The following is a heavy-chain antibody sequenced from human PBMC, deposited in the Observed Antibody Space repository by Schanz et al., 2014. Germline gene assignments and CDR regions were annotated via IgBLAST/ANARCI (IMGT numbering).Heavy chain of an antibody. D-gene: IGHD1-26*01. V-gene: IGHV3-48*01. CDR3: ARGGSGSHYRLDY. Sequence: VQLVESGGGLIQPGGSLRLSCAASGFGFSSYSMNWVRQAPGKGLEWVSYISGSSRTIYYADSMKGRFTVSRDNAENALYLQMNSLRAEDTGLYFCARGGSGSHYRLDYWGQGTLXTVSS. CDR1: GFGFSSYS. CDR2: ISGSSRTI. J-gene: IGHJ4*02.